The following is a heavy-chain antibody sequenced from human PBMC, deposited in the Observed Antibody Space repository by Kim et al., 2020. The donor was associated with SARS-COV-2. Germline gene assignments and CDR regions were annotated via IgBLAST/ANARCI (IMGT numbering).Heavy chain of an antibody. Sequence: RSTSSAASVKGRVTISRDNAKNTLYLQMNSLRAEDTAVYYCARGGSGSLDYWGQGTLVTVSS. D-gene: IGHD3-16*01. CDR2: RST. V-gene: IGHV3-74*01. J-gene: IGHJ4*02. CDR3: ARGGSGSLDY.